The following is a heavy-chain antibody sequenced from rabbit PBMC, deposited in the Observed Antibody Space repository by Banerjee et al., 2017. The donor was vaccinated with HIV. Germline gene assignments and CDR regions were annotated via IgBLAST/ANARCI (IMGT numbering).Heavy chain of an antibody. V-gene: IGHV1S45*01. CDR3: TREGGL. Sequence: QEQLVESGGDLVQPEGSLTLTCTASGFSFSSSYYMCWVRQAPGKGLELIACIDTGSGSAWYASWVNGRFTISKTSSTTVTLQMTSLTAADTATYFCTREGGLWGPGTLVTVS. CDR1: GFSFSSSYY. J-gene: IGHJ4*01. CDR2: IDTGSGSA.